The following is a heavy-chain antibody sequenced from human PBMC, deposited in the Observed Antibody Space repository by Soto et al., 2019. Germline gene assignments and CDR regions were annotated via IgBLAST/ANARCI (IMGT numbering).Heavy chain of an antibody. J-gene: IGHJ5*02. CDR3: ASCYGDLCHWFDP. D-gene: IGHD4-17*01. CDR2: IIPIFGTA. Sequence: SVKVSCKASGGTFSSYAISWVRQAPGQGLEWMGGIIPIFGTANYAQKFQGRVTITADESTSTAYMELGSLRSEDTAVYYCASCYGDLCHWFDPWGQGTLVTVSS. V-gene: IGHV1-69*13. CDR1: GGTFSSYA.